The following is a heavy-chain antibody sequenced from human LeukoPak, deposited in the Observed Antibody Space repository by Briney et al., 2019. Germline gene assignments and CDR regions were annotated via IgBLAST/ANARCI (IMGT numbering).Heavy chain of an antibody. V-gene: IGHV3-21*01. J-gene: IGHJ4*02. Sequence: GGSLRLSCAASGFTFSSYSMNWVRQAPGKGLEWVSSISSSSSYIYYADSVKGRFTISRDNAKNSLYLQMNSLRAEDTAVYYCARDRAVAGLFDNWGQGTLVTVSS. CDR1: GFTFSSYS. CDR3: ARDRAVAGLFDN. D-gene: IGHD6-19*01. CDR2: ISSSSSYI.